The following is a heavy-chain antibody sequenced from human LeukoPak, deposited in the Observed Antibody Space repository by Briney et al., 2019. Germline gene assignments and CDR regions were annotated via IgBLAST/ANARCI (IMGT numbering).Heavy chain of an antibody. J-gene: IGHJ4*02. Sequence: ASVKVSCKASGYTFTSYAMHWVRQAPGQRLEWMGWINAGNGNTKYSQKFQGRVTITGDTSASTAYMELSSLRSEDTAVYYCAREFAAMLTSTFDYWGQGTLVTVSS. V-gene: IGHV1-3*01. CDR2: INAGNGNT. CDR3: AREFAAMLTSTFDY. CDR1: GYTFTSYA. D-gene: IGHD2-2*01.